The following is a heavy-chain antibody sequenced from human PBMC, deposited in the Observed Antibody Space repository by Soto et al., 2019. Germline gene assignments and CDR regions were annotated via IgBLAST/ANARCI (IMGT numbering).Heavy chain of an antibody. CDR1: GGTFSRYA. V-gene: IGHV1-69*13. CDR2: SIPIFGTA. J-gene: IGHJ6*02. CDR3: VINVRTDGCYYYYGMDV. Sequence: ASVKVSCKASGGTFSRYAISWLRQAPGQGLEWMGGSIPIFGTADYAQKFQGRVTSTANDSTNTAYMELSSLKSEDTAVYYCVINVRTDGCYYYYGMDVWGQGTTVTVSS. D-gene: IGHD2-8*01.